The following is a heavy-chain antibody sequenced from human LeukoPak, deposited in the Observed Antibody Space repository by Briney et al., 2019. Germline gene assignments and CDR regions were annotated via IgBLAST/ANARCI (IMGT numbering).Heavy chain of an antibody. D-gene: IGHD3-9*01. CDR2: ISYDGSNK. J-gene: IGHJ4*02. CDR1: GFTFSGYG. CDR3: ARGGYYNILTGYRGRILGFDY. Sequence: GGSLRLSCAASGFTFSGYGMSWVRQAPGKGLEGGAVISYDGSNKYYADSVKGRFTISRDNSKNTLYLQMNRLRAEATAVYHCARGGYYNILTGYRGRILGFDYWGQGTLVTVSS. V-gene: IGHV3-30*03.